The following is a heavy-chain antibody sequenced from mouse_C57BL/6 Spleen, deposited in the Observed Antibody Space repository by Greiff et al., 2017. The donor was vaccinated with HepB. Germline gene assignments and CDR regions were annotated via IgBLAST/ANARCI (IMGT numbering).Heavy chain of an antibody. CDR2: IYPGSGST. Sequence: VQLQQPGAELVKPGASVKMSCKASGYTFTSYWITWVKQRPGQGLEWIGDIYPGSGSTNYNEKFKSKATLTVDTSSSTAYMQLSSLTSEDSAVYYCARGLTGTGNFDYWGQGTTLTVSS. V-gene: IGHV1-55*01. J-gene: IGHJ2*01. D-gene: IGHD4-1*01. CDR3: ARGLTGTGNFDY. CDR1: GYTFTSYW.